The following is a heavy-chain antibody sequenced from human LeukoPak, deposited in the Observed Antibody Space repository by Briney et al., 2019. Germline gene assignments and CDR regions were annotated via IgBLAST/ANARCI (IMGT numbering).Heavy chain of an antibody. J-gene: IGHJ4*02. Sequence: GGSLRLSCAASGFTFSSYEMNWVRQAPGEGLEWVSYISSSGSTIYYADSVRGRFTISRDNAKQSLFRQMNSLRVEDLGVYYCARGRRWLQPLDYWGQGTLVTVSS. D-gene: IGHD5-24*01. CDR3: ARGRRWLQPLDY. CDR2: ISSSGSTI. CDR1: GFTFSSYE. V-gene: IGHV3-48*03.